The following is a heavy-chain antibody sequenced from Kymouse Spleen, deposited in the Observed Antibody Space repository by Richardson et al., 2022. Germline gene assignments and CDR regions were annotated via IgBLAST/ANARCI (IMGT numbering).Heavy chain of an antibody. Sequence: EVQLVESGGGLVKPGGSLRLSCAASGFTFSNAWMSWVRQAPGKGLEWVGRIKSKTDGGTTDYAAPVKGRFTISRDDSKNTLYLQMNSLKTEDTAVYYCTTAITGTTSWFDPWGQGTLVTVSS. CDR2: IKSKTDGGTT. J-gene: IGHJ5*02. D-gene: IGHD1-7*01. CDR3: TTAITGTTSWFDP. V-gene: IGHV3-15*01. CDR1: GFTFSNAW.